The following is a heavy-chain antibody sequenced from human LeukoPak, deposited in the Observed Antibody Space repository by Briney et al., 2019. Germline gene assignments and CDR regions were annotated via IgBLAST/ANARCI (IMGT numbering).Heavy chain of an antibody. CDR2: TYYRSKWSV. CDR3: ARVLRSSGWYGYTWFAS. D-gene: IGHD6-19*01. CDR1: GDSVSSNSAA. Sequence: SQTLSLTCAISGDSVSSNSAAWNWIRQSPSRGLEWLGRTYYRSKWSVDYAGSVRSRITINADTSKNQFSLQLNSVTPEDTAVYYCARVLRSSGWYGYTWFASWGQGTLVTVSS. V-gene: IGHV6-1*01. J-gene: IGHJ5*01.